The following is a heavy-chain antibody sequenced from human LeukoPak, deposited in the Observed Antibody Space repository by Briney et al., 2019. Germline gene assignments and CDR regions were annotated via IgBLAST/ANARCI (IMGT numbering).Heavy chain of an antibody. CDR1: GGSVSSSSYY. CDR2: IYYSGST. V-gene: IGHV4-39*07. J-gene: IGHJ4*02. D-gene: IGHD5-18*01. CDR3: ASALGYSYGGY. Sequence: SETLSLTCTVSGGSVSSSSYYWGWIRQPPGKGLESIGIIYYSGSTYYNPSLKSRVTISVDTSKNQFSLKLSSVTAADTAVYYCASALGYSYGGYWGQGTLVTVSS.